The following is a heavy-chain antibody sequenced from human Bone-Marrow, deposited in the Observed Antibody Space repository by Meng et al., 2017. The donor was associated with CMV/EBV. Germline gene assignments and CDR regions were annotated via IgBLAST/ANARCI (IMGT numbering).Heavy chain of an antibody. CDR2: IYYSGST. V-gene: IGHV4-59*01. CDR1: GGSISSYY. CDR3: ARARGWLRPYSSSWPKVDYYYGMDV. J-gene: IGHJ6*02. D-gene: IGHD6-13*01. Sequence: SETLSLTCTVSGGSISSYYWSWIRQPPGKGLEWIGYIYYSGSTNYNPSLKSRVTISVDTSKNQFSLKLSSVTAADTAVYYCARARGWLRPYSSSWPKVDYYYGMDVWGQGTTVTVSS.